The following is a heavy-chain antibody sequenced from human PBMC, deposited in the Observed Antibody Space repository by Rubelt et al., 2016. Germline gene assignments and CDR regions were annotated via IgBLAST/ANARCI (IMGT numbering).Heavy chain of an antibody. D-gene: IGHD3-3*01. Sequence: QVQLVQSGAEVKKPGSSVKVSCKASGGTFSSYAISWVRQAPGQGLEWMGRIIPILGIANYAQKVQGEGTITPDESTSTAYMELGSLRSEDTAVYYCATGGDFGVVIPNWFDPWGQGTLVTVSS. CDR3: ATGGDFGVVIPNWFDP. V-gene: IGHV1-69*04. J-gene: IGHJ5*02. CDR2: IIPILGIA. CDR1: GGTFSSYA.